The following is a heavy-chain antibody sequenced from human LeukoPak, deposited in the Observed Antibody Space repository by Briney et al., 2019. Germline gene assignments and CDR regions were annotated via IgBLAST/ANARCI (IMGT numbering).Heavy chain of an antibody. CDR3: ARGPYFEY. V-gene: IGHV4-34*01. J-gene: IGHJ4*02. CDR1: GESFSGYY. CDR2: ITHCGST. Sequence: SETLSLTCAVYGESFSGYYWNWIRQPPGKGLEWIGEITHCGSTNYSPSLKSRVTISVDMSKNHFSLKMNSLTAADTAVYYCARGPYFEYWGQGTLVTVSS.